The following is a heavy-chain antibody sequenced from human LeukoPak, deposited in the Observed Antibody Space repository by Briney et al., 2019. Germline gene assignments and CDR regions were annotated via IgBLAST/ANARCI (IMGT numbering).Heavy chain of an antibody. CDR3: AREVSWYYFDY. J-gene: IGHJ4*02. CDR1: GFTFGGYA. V-gene: IGHV3-30*09. CDR2: ISYDGSNK. D-gene: IGHD6-13*01. Sequence: GRSLRLSCAASGFTFGGYAMHWVHQAPGKGLEWVAVISYDGSNKYYADSVKGRFAISRDNSKKTLYLQMNSLRGDDTAVYYCAREVSWYYFDYWGQGILVTVSS.